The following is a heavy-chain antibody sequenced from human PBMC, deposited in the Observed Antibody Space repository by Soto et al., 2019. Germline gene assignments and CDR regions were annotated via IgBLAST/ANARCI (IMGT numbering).Heavy chain of an antibody. D-gene: IGHD5-18*01. CDR3: ARERGGYGLFDS. CDR1: GGSIINASYS. Sequence: SDTLSRSCTVSGGSIINASYSWSWIRQPPGKGLEWIGYIYPSGMPFYNPSLRSRVTISIDRSNDQFSLNLKSVTAADTAVYYCARERGGYGLFDSWGQGTLVTVSS. J-gene: IGHJ4*02. V-gene: IGHV4-30-2*01. CDR2: IYPSGMP.